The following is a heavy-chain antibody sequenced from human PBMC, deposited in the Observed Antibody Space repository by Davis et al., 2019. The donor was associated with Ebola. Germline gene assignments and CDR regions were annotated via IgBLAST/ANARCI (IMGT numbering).Heavy chain of an antibody. CDR1: RGTFSSYA. J-gene: IGHJ4*02. Sequence: AASVKVSCKASRGTFSSYAIIWVRQAPGQGLEWMGRIIPILGIANYAQKFQGRVTITADKSTSTAYMELSSLRSEDTAVYYCGRGLVVGTAPDRTGVDYWGQGTLVTVSS. V-gene: IGHV1-69*04. CDR3: GRGLVVGTAPDRTGVDY. CDR2: IIPILGIA. D-gene: IGHD2-21*02.